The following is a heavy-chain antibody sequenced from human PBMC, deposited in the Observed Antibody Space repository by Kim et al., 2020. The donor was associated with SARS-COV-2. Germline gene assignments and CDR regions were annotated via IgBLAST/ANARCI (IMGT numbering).Heavy chain of an antibody. J-gene: IGHJ4*02. D-gene: IGHD3-16*01. CDR3: ARDRGGTGAVFDY. V-gene: IGHV3-53*01. Sequence: YADSVKGRFTIPRDNSKNTVYLQMNSLRVEDTAVYFCARDRGGTGAVFDYWGQGTLVTVSS.